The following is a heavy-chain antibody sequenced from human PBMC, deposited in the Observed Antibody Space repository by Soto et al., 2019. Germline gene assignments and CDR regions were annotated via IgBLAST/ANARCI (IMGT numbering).Heavy chain of an antibody. V-gene: IGHV4-34*01. CDR1: CSSFTGYY. CDR3: ARDKITGLFDY. J-gene: IGHJ4*02. CDR2: INHSGST. D-gene: IGHD2-8*02. Sequence: SESLSLTCAVNCSSFTGYYWTWICQPPGTGLEWIGEINHSGSTNYNPSLKSRVTISVDMSKNQFSLKLTSVTAADTAVYYCARDKITGLFDYWGQGTLVTVS.